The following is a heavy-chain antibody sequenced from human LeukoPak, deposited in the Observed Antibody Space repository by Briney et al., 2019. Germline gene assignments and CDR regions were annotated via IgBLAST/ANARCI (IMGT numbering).Heavy chain of an antibody. D-gene: IGHD6-13*01. CDR1: GFTVSSNY. J-gene: IGHJ4*02. CDR3: ARLIAAAGRVYFDS. CDR2: IYTGGST. V-gene: IGHV3-53*01. Sequence: GGSLRLSCAASGFTVSSNYMSWVRQAPGKGLEYVSAIYTGGSTYYADSMKGRFTISRDKSKNTLDLQMDSLRAEDTAVYYCARLIAAAGRVYFDSWGQGTLVTVSS.